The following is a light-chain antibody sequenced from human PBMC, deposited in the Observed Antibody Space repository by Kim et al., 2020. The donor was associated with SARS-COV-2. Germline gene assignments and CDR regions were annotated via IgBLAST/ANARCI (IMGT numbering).Light chain of an antibody. Sequence: SPGGRATLSCRASQSVSSSFLAWYQQKPGQAPRLLIYGASSRATGIPDRFSGSGSGTDFTLTISRLEPEDFAVYYCQQYGRSPLTFGGGTKVDIK. CDR1: QSVSSSF. CDR2: GAS. CDR3: QQYGRSPLT. J-gene: IGKJ4*01. V-gene: IGKV3-20*01.